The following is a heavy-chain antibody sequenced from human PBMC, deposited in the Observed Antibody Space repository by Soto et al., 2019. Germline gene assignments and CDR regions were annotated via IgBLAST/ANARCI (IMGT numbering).Heavy chain of an antibody. D-gene: IGHD1-26*01. CDR2: ISSSGSDT. CDR1: GFSFSSYE. CDR3: ASLSGSYGFDH. J-gene: IGHJ5*02. Sequence: EAQLVESGGDLVQPGGSLRLSCAGSGFSFSSYEMNWVCQAPGKGLEWVSYISSSGSDTYYANSVKARFTISRDNAQTSLYLQTTRLRAEDTAIYYCASLSGSYGFDHWGQGTLVPVSS. V-gene: IGHV3-48*03.